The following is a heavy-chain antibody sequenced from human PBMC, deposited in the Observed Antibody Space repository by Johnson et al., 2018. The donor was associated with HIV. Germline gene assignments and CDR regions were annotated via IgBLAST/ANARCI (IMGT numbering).Heavy chain of an antibody. CDR1: GFTFSSYA. CDR3: AKDLPPNSSWYGAPDAFDI. CDR2: ISYDGSNK. J-gene: IGHJ3*02. V-gene: IGHV3-30*04. D-gene: IGHD6-13*01. Sequence: HVQLVESGGGVVQPGRSLRLSCAASGFTFSSYAMHWVRQAPGKGLEWVAVISYDGSNKYYADSVKGRFTISRDNSKNTLYLQMNSLRAEDTAVYYCAKDLPPNSSWYGAPDAFDIWGQGTMVTVSS.